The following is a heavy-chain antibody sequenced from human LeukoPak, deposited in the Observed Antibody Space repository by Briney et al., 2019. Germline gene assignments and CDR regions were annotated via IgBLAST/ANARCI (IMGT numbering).Heavy chain of an antibody. J-gene: IGHJ4*02. CDR1: GFTFSDCY. V-gene: IGHV3-23*01. D-gene: IGHD3-9*01. CDR2: ISGSGGST. CDR3: ANRDGNDWYYFDY. Sequence: PGGSLRLSCAASGFTFSDCYMSWFRQAPGKGLEWVSGISGSGGSTYYADSVKGRFTISRDNSKNTLYLQMNSLRAEDTAVYYCANRDGNDWYYFDYWGQGTLVTVFS.